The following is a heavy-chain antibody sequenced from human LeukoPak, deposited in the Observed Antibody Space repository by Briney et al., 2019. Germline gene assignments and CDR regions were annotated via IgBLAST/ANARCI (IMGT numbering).Heavy chain of an antibody. CDR1: GFTFSSYS. J-gene: IGHJ5*02. V-gene: IGHV3-21*01. Sequence: WSLRLSCAASGFTFSSYSLNWVRQAPGKGLEWVSPISGSSSYIYYADSVKGRFTISRDNAKNSLFLQMNSLRAEDTAVYYCARDGRGDYCSGGSCLMFDPWGQGTLVTVSS. CDR3: ARDGRGDYCSGGSCLMFDP. D-gene: IGHD2-15*01. CDR2: ISGSSSYI.